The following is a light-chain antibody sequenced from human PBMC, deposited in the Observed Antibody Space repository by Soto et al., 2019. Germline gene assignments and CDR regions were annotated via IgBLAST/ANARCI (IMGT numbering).Light chain of an antibody. Sequence: QSVLTQPPSTTGTPGQRVTISCSGRTSNIGYNFVYWYQHLPGTAPKLLIYRNDERPSGVPDRFSGSKSGTSDSLAISGLRSEDEADYYGAAWDGSLSAWVFGGGTKLTVL. J-gene: IGLJ3*02. CDR1: TSNIGYNF. V-gene: IGLV1-47*01. CDR2: RND. CDR3: AAWDGSLSAWV.